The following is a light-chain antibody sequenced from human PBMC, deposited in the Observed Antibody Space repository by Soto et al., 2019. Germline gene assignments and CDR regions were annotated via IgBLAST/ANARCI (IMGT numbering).Light chain of an antibody. CDR2: DVN. Sequence: QSALTQPASVSGSPGQSITISCTGTSSDIGSYNYVSWYQQLPDKAPKLILYDVNNRPSWTSNRFSGSKSGNTASLTISGLQAEDEADYYCSSYTRSTTPYVFGTGTKVTVL. V-gene: IGLV2-14*01. CDR1: SSDIGSYNY. CDR3: SSYTRSTTPYV. J-gene: IGLJ1*01.